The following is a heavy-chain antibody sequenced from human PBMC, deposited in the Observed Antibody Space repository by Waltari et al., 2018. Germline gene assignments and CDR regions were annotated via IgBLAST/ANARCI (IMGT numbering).Heavy chain of an antibody. V-gene: IGHV1-69*14. Sequence: QVQLVQSGAEVKKPGSSVKVSCKASGGTFSSYAISRVRPAPGQGLEWMGGIIPIFGTANYAQKFQGRVTITADKSTSTAYMELSSLRSEDTAVYYCARAYYDSSGYYYVDAFDIWGQGTMVTVSS. J-gene: IGHJ3*02. CDR3: ARAYYDSSGYYYVDAFDI. CDR1: GGTFSSYA. D-gene: IGHD3-22*01. CDR2: IIPIFGTA.